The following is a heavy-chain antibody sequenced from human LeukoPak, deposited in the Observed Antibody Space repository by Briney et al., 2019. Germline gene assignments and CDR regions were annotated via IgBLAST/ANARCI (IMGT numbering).Heavy chain of an antibody. D-gene: IGHD6-6*01. Sequence: ETLSLTRAVYGGSFSGYYWSWIRQPPGKGLEWVSVIYSGGSTYYADSVKGRFTISRDNSKNTLYLQMNSLRVEDTAVYYCAKDLVQRGAFDIWGQGTMVTVSS. J-gene: IGHJ3*02. CDR1: GGSFSGYY. CDR2: IYSGGST. CDR3: AKDLVQRGAFDI. V-gene: IGHV3-53*05.